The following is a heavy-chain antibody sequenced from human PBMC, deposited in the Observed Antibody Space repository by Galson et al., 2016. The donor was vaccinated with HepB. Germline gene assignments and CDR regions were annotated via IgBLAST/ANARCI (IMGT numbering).Heavy chain of an antibody. Sequence: SVKVSCKASGDTFTSYQVHWVRQASGQGLEWMGWMNPDSGTTGYAQKFQGRVTMTRDTSIGTVYMELSSLRSEVTAVYYCARSVWFGELYLDPWGQGTLVTVSS. CDR1: GDTFTSYQ. D-gene: IGHD3-10*01. J-gene: IGHJ5*02. CDR2: MNPDSGTT. CDR3: ARSVWFGELYLDP. V-gene: IGHV1-8*01.